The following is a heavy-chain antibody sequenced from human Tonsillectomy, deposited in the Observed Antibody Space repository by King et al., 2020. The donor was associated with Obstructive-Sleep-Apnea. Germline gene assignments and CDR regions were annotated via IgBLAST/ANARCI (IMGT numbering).Heavy chain of an antibody. V-gene: IGHV5-51*01. Sequence: QLVQSGAEVKKPGESLKISCKGSGYSFTSYWIGWVRQMPGKGLEWMGIIYPGDSDTRYSPSFQGQVTISADKSISTAYLQWSSLKASDTAMYYCARRSSSNANRYYYYGMDVWGQGTTVTVSS. D-gene: IGHD6-13*01. CDR1: GYSFTSYW. CDR3: ARRSSSNANRYYYYGMDV. CDR2: IYPGDSDT. J-gene: IGHJ6*02.